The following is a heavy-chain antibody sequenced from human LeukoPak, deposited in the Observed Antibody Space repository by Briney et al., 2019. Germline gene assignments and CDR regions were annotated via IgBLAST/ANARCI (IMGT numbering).Heavy chain of an antibody. D-gene: IGHD3-10*01. Sequence: LPGGSLRLSCAASGFTFSSYAMHWVRQAPGKGLEWVAVISYDGSNKYYADSVKGRFTISRDNSKNTLYLQMNSLRAEDTAVYYCARGLVKRGGFRFDYWGQGTLVTVSS. CDR3: ARGLVKRGGFRFDY. CDR2: ISYDGSNK. J-gene: IGHJ4*02. CDR1: GFTFSSYA. V-gene: IGHV3-30-3*01.